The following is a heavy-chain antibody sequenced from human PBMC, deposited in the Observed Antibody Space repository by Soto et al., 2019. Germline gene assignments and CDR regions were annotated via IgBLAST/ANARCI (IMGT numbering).Heavy chain of an antibody. Sequence: GGSLRLSCAASGFTFSSYSMNWVRQAPGKGLEWVSYISSSSSTIYYADSVKGRFTISRDNAKNSLYLQMNSLRAEDTAVYYCARAALVGDSTTDWYFDLWGRGTLVTVS. J-gene: IGHJ2*01. D-gene: IGHD2-21*02. V-gene: IGHV3-48*01. CDR3: ARAALVGDSTTDWYFDL. CDR1: GFTFSSYS. CDR2: ISSSSSTI.